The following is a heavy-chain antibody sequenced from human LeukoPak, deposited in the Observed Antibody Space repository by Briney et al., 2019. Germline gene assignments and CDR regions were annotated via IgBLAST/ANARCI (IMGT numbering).Heavy chain of an antibody. CDR3: AKGQSSGYYAHGDMDV. Sequence: GGSLRLSCAASGFTFSSYGMHWVRQAPGKGLEWVAVIWYDGSNKYYADSVKGRFTISRDNSKNTLYLQMNSLRAEDTAVYYCAKGQSSGYYAHGDMDVRGKGTTVTVSS. J-gene: IGHJ6*03. CDR2: IWYDGSNK. D-gene: IGHD3-22*01. CDR1: GFTFSSYG. V-gene: IGHV3-33*06.